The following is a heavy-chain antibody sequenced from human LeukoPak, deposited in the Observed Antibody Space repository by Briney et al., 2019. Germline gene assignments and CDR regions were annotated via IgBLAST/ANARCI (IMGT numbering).Heavy chain of an antibody. Sequence: ASVKVSCKASGYTFTSYGISWVRQAPGQGLEWMGWISAYNGNTNYAQKLQGRVTMTTDTSTSTAYMELRSLRSDDTAVYYCAMSAVDTAMVNYYYGMDVWGQGTTVTVSS. CDR2: ISAYNGNT. V-gene: IGHV1-18*01. D-gene: IGHD5-18*01. J-gene: IGHJ6*02. CDR3: AMSAVDTAMVNYYYGMDV. CDR1: GYTFTSYG.